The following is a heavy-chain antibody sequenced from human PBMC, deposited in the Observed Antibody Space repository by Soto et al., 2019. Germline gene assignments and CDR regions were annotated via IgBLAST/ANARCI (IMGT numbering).Heavy chain of an antibody. V-gene: IGHV4-30-4*08. CDR3: ARTNYDYVWGSYRFDY. CDR1: GGSISSGGYY. D-gene: IGHD3-16*02. Sequence: TLSLTCTVSGGSISSGGYYWSWIRQHPGKGLEWIGYIYYSGTTYYKPSLRSRITISLDTSKNQFSLRLASVTAADTAVYYCARTNYDYVWGSYRFDYWGQGTLVTVSS. J-gene: IGHJ4*02. CDR2: IYYSGTT.